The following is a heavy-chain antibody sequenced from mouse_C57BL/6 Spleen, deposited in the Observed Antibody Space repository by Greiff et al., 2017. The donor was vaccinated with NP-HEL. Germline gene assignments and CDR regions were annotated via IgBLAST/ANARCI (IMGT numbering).Heavy chain of an antibody. CDR1: GFNIKDDY. CDR2: IDPENGDT. Sequence: VQLKESGAELVRPGASVKLSCTASGFNIKDDYMHWVKQRPEQGLEWIGWIDPENGDTEYASKFQGKATITADTSSNTAYLQLSSLTSEDTAVYYCTTSPGSSYWFAYWGQGTLVTVSA. CDR3: TTSPGSSYWFAY. J-gene: IGHJ3*01. D-gene: IGHD1-1*01. V-gene: IGHV14-4*01.